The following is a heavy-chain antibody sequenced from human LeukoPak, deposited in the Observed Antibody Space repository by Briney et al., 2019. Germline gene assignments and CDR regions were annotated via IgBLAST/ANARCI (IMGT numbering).Heavy chain of an antibody. Sequence: GASVKVSCKASGGTFSSHAISWVRQAPGQGLEWMGGIIPIFGTANYAQKFQGRVTITADESTSTAYMELSSLRSEDTAVYYCARGFSIAVAGRFDYWGQGTLVTVSS. CDR2: IIPIFGTA. V-gene: IGHV1-69*13. CDR3: ARGFSIAVAGRFDY. J-gene: IGHJ4*02. CDR1: GGTFSSHA. D-gene: IGHD6-19*01.